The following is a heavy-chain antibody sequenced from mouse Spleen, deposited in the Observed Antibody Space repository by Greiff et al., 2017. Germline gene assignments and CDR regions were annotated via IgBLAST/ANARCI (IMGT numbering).Heavy chain of an antibody. CDR3: ARADGYYDY. CDR1: GFTFSDYY. D-gene: IGHD2-3*01. Sequence: EVKVVESEGGLVQPGSSMKLSCTASGFTFSDYYMAWVRQVPEKGLEWVANINYDGSSTYYLDSLKSRFIISRDNAKNILYLQMSSLKSEDTATYYCARADGYYDYWGQGTLVTVSA. CDR2: INYDGSST. V-gene: IGHV5-16*01. J-gene: IGHJ3*01.